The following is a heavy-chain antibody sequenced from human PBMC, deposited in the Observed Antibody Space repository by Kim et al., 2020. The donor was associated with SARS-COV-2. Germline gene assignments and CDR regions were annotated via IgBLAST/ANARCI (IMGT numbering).Heavy chain of an antibody. D-gene: IGHD5-18*01. CDR3: ARDFDGYSYGP. V-gene: IGHV1-18*01. CDR2: T. Sequence: TNYAQRLQGRVTMTTATSTSTAYMELRSLRSDDTAVYYCARDFDGYSYGPWGQGTLVTVSS. J-gene: IGHJ5*02.